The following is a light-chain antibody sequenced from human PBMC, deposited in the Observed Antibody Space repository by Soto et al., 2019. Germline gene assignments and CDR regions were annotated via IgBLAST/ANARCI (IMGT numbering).Light chain of an antibody. CDR2: DAS. CDR3: QQYGRSPPWT. J-gene: IGKJ1*01. Sequence: EIVLTQSPGTLSLSTGERATLSCRASQSVSSSYLAWYQQKPGQAPKLLIYDASRRATGNPDRFSSSGSETDFALAVSRLELEDFAVNYCQQYGRSPPWTFGQGTKVEIK. CDR1: QSVSSSY. V-gene: IGKV3-20*01.